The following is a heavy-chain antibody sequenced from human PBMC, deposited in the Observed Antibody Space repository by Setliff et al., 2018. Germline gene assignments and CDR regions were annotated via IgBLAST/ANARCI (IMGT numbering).Heavy chain of an antibody. CDR3: ASALIRRVAVAGKSQFDY. CDR2: IIPILGTT. V-gene: IGHV1-69*05. D-gene: IGHD6-19*01. Sequence: GASVKVSCKASGGFSTHAISWVRQVPGQGLEWMGGIIPILGTTDYAQNFQGRVTITTDESTSSANLEMSNLRSEDTAVYYCASALIRRVAVAGKSQFDYWGQGTLVTVSS. CDR1: GGFSTHA. J-gene: IGHJ4*01.